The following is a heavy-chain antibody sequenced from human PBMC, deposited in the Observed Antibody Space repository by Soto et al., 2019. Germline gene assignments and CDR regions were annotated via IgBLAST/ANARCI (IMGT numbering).Heavy chain of an antibody. CDR1: GYTFTSYD. CDR2: MNPNSGNT. Sequence: QVQLVQSGAEVKKPGASVKVSCKASGYTFTSYDINWVRQATGQGLEWMGWMNPNSGNTGYAEKFRGRVTMTRTTSRSTAYMERRSLRSEDTAVYYCARRGYSSSWYYYYYYGMGVWGQGTTVTVSS. D-gene: IGHD6-13*01. V-gene: IGHV1-8*01. J-gene: IGHJ6*01. CDR3: ARRGYSSSWYYYYYYGMGV.